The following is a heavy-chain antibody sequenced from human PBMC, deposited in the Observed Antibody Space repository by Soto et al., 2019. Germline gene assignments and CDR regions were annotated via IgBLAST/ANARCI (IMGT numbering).Heavy chain of an antibody. Sequence: ASVKVSCRASGYTFTSYDINWVRQASGQGLEWMGWMNPNSRNTGYAQKFQGRVTMTRDTSKSAAYMELSSLRSEDTAVYYCARQWELSGYYYGMDVWRQGTTVTVSS. V-gene: IGHV1-8*01. CDR3: ARQWELSGYYYGMDV. D-gene: IGHD1-26*01. CDR1: GYTFTSYD. CDR2: MNPNSRNT. J-gene: IGHJ6*02.